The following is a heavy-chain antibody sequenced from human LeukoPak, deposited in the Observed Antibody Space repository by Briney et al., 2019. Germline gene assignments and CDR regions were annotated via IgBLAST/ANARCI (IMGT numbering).Heavy chain of an antibody. CDR2: ISSSSSYI. J-gene: IGHJ4*02. V-gene: IGHV3-21*01. CDR1: GFTFSSYS. D-gene: IGHD5/OR15-5a*01. Sequence: GGSLRLSCAASGFTFSSYSMNWVRQAPGKGLEWVSSISSSSSYIYYADSVKRRFTISRDNGKNSLFLQMNSLRAEDMAVYYCARSHVYGIYYWGLGALVAVSS. CDR3: ARSHVYGIYY.